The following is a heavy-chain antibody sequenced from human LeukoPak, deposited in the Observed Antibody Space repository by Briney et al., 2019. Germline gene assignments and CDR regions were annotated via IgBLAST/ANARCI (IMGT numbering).Heavy chain of an antibody. Sequence: GGSLRLSCAASGFTFSRYWMHWVRQTPGKGLVWVSLINSDGTTTFYADSVKGRFTISRDNARNTLYLQMSSLRAEDTAVYYCASTEYVASHFDQWGQGTLVTVSS. CDR3: ASTEYVASHFDQ. CDR2: INSDGTTT. V-gene: IGHV3-74*01. D-gene: IGHD5-12*01. J-gene: IGHJ4*02. CDR1: GFTFSRYW.